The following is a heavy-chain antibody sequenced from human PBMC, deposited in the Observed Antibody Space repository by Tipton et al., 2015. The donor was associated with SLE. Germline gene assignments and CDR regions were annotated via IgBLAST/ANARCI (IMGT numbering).Heavy chain of an antibody. Sequence: QSGAEVKKPGESPKISCKGSGYSFTSYWIGWVRQMPGKGLEWMGTIYPSDSDTKYSPSVQGQVTISVVKSIRTTFLQWGSLKASDSAMYYCARRGLRSGSYEGFDLWGQGTMVTVSS. CDR1: GYSFTSYW. J-gene: IGHJ3*01. V-gene: IGHV5-51*03. D-gene: IGHD1-26*01. CDR3: ARRGLRSGSYEGFDL. CDR2: IYPSDSDT.